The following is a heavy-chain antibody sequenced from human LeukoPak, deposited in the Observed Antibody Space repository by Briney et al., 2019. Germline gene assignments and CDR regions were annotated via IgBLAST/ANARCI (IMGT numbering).Heavy chain of an antibody. CDR2: IYSGGST. CDR1: GFTVSSNY. CDR3: AREQRDFHFDY. J-gene: IGHJ4*02. D-gene: IGHD6-25*01. V-gene: IGHV3-66*01. Sequence: PGGSLRLSCAASGFTVSSNYMSWVRQAPGKGLEWVSVIYSGGSTYYADSVKGRFTISRDNSKNTLYLQMNSLRAEDTAVYYCAREQRDFHFDYWGQGTLVTVSS.